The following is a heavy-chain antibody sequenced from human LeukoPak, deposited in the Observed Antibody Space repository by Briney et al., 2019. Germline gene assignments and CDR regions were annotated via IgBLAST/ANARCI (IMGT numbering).Heavy chain of an antibody. CDR3: ARVIRSGWEGELSD. J-gene: IGHJ4*02. CDR2: ISSDGSST. V-gene: IGHV3-74*01. D-gene: IGHD6-25*01. CDR1: GFTFSSYW. Sequence: PGGSLRLSCAASGFTFSSYWMHWVRQAPGKGLVWVSRISSDGSSTNYAGSVKGRFTISRDNAKNTLYLQVNSLRAEDTAVYYCARVIRSGWEGELSDWGQGTLVTVSS.